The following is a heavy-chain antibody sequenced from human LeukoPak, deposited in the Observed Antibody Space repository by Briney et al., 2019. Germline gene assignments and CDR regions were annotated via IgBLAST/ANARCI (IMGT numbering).Heavy chain of an antibody. V-gene: IGHV3-23*01. D-gene: IGHD2-15*01. CDR1: GFSFNSYA. Sequence: GGSLRLSCAASGFSFNSYAMSWVRQAPGKGLEWVLAINNDGDSTYSADSVKGRFTVSRDNSKNTLYLQMNSLRAEDAAVYYCAQQVGYCSSGNCYFTYWGQGTLVTVSS. CDR3: AQQVGYCSSGNCYFTY. J-gene: IGHJ1*01. CDR2: INNDGDST.